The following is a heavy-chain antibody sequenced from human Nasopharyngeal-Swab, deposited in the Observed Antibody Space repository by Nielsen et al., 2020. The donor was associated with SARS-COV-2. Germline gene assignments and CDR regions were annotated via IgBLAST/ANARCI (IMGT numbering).Heavy chain of an antibody. D-gene: IGHD1-14*01. CDR2: INHSGST. CDR3: ARPTTLGYYYGMDV. Sequence: WIRQPPGKGLEWIGEINHSGSTNYNPSLKSRVTISVDTSKNQFSLKLSSVTAADTAVYYCARPTTLGYYYGMDVWGQGTKVTV. V-gene: IGHV4-34*01. J-gene: IGHJ6*02.